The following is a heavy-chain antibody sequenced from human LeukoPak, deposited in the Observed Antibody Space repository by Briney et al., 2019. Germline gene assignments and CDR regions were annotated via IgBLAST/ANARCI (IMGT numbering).Heavy chain of an antibody. CDR2: IYHSGST. J-gene: IGHJ4*02. D-gene: IGHD3-9*01. CDR1: GGSISSSNW. Sequence: SETLSLTCAVSGGSISSSNWWSWVRQPPGKGLEWIGEIYHSGSTNYNPSLKSRVTISVDTSKNQFSLKLSSVTAADTAVYYCARGDRLYDILTGYSQAGYFDYWGQGTLVTVSS. V-gene: IGHV4-4*02. CDR3: ARGDRLYDILTGYSQAGYFDY.